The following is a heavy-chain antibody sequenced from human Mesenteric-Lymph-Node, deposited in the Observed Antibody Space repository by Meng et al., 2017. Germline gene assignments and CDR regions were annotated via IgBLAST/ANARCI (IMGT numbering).Heavy chain of an antibody. D-gene: IGHD3-10*01. J-gene: IGHJ3*02. CDR1: GGSISSSSYY. Sequence: SETLSPTCTVPGGSISSSSYYWGWIRQPPGKGREWTGSIYYSGSTYYNPSLKSRVTISVDTSKNQFSLKLSSVTAADTAVYCCAIDMVRGVPLGYDAFDIWGQGTMVTVSS. V-gene: IGHV4-39*07. CDR3: AIDMVRGVPLGYDAFDI. CDR2: IYYSGST.